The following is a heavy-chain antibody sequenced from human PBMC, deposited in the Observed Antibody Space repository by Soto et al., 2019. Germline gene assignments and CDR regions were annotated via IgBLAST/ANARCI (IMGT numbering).Heavy chain of an antibody. D-gene: IGHD3-10*01. J-gene: IGHJ6*02. CDR1: GYTFTSYG. CDR3: ATYYYGSGSQDYYGMDV. V-gene: IGHV1-18*01. Sequence: QVQLVQSGAEVKKPGASVKVSCKASGYTFTSYGISWVRQAPGQGLEWMGWISAYNGNTNYAQKLQGRVTRTTDTSTSTADMELRSLRSDDTAVYYCATYYYGSGSQDYYGMDVWGQGTTVTVSS. CDR2: ISAYNGNT.